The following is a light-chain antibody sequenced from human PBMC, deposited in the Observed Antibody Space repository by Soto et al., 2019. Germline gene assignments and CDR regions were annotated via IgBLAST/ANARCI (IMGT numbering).Light chain of an antibody. CDR2: GAS. CDR1: QSVGTN. J-gene: IGKJ1*01. Sequence: DIVMTQSPGTLSVSPGERATLSCRASQSVGTNLAWYQQKPGQAPRLLIFGASTRATGIPARFSGSGSGTEFSLTITSLQSEDFALYYCQQYNNRPPWTFGQGTKVDIK. V-gene: IGKV3-15*01. CDR3: QQYNNRPPWT.